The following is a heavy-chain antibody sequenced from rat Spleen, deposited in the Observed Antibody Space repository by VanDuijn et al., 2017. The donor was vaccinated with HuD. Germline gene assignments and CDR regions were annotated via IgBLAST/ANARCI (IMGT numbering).Heavy chain of an antibody. CDR2: ISTGGTNT. CDR1: GFTFTNYD. V-gene: IGHV5-25*01. D-gene: IGHD1-4*01. CDR3: ASGYPGPDY. Sequence: EVRLVESGGGLVQPGRSLKLSCAASGFTFTNYDMAWVRQAPTKGLEWIASISTGGTNTYYRDSVKGRFTVSRDNAKSTLYLQMDSLRSEDTATYYCASGYPGPDYWGQGVMVTVSS. J-gene: IGHJ2*01.